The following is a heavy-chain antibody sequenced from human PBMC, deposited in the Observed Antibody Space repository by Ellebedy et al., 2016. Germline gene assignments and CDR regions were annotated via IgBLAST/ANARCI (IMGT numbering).Heavy chain of an antibody. D-gene: IGHD3-9*01. J-gene: IGHJ4*02. Sequence: SETLSLTCTVSGGSISSSSYYWGWIRQPPGKGLEWIGSIYYSGSTYYNPSLKSRVTISVDTSKNQFSLKLSSVTAADTAVYYCAINYDILTGYYDYWGQGTLVTVSS. CDR3: AINYDILTGYYDY. CDR2: IYYSGST. V-gene: IGHV4-39*01. CDR1: GGSISSSSYY.